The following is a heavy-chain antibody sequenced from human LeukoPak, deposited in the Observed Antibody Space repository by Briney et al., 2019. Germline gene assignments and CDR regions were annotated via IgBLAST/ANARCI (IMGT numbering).Heavy chain of an antibody. CDR3: ARAHSSGWYYFDY. D-gene: IGHD6-19*01. CDR1: GYTFTGYY. Sequence: ASVKVSYKASGYTFTGYYMHWVRQAPGQGLEWMGWINPNSGGTNYAQKFQGRVTMTRDTSISTAYMELSRLRSDDTAVYYCARAHSSGWYYFDYWGQGTLVTVSS. J-gene: IGHJ4*02. CDR2: INPNSGGT. V-gene: IGHV1-2*02.